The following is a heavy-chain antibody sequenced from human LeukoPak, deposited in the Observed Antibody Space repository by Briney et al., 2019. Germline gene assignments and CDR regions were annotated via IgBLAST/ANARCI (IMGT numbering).Heavy chain of an antibody. D-gene: IGHD4-17*01. CDR2: ISSSSSYI. J-gene: IGHJ5*02. V-gene: IGHV3-21*01. CDR1: GFSFSSYD. CDR3: ARDDYGDYDDWFDP. Sequence: GGSLRLSCAASGFSFSSYDMNWIRQAPGKGLEWVSSISSSSSYIYYADSVKGRFTISRDNAKNSLHLQMNSLRAEDTAVYYCARDDYGDYDDWFDPWGQGTLVTVSS.